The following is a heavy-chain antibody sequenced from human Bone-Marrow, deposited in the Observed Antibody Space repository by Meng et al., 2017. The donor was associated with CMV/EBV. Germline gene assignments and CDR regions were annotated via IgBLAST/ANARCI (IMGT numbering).Heavy chain of an antibody. CDR1: GFTFSSYS. J-gene: IGHJ4*02. CDR2: ISSSSSDI. V-gene: IGHV3-21*01. CDR3: ARGHYGGAYYFDY. D-gene: IGHD4-23*01. Sequence: GGSLRLSCAASGFTFSSYSMNWVRQAPGKGLEWVSSISSSSSDIYYADSVKGRFTISRDNAKNSLYLQMNSLRAEETAVYYCARGHYGGAYYFDYWGQGTLVTVSS.